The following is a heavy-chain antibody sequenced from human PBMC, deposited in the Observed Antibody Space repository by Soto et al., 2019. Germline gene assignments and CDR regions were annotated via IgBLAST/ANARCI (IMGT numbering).Heavy chain of an antibody. Sequence: EVQLVESGGGLVKPGGSLRLSCAASGFTFSSYSMNWVRQAPGKGLEWVSSISSSSSYIYYADSVKGRFTISRDNAKNSLYLEMNSLRAEDTAVYYCALTGLDYYDSSGYRYWGQGTLVTVSS. CDR1: GFTFSSYS. D-gene: IGHD3-22*01. CDR3: ALTGLDYYDSSGYRY. J-gene: IGHJ4*02. V-gene: IGHV3-21*01. CDR2: ISSSSSYI.